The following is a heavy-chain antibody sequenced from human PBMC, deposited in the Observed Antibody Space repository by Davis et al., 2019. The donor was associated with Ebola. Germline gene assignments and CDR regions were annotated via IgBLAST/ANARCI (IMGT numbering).Heavy chain of an antibody. CDR1: GFTFSSYS. J-gene: IGHJ4*02. V-gene: IGHV3-21*01. Sequence: PGGSLRLSCAASGFTFSSYSMNWVRQAPGKGLEWVSSISSSSSYIYYADSVKGRFTISRDNAKNSLFLQMNSLRAEDTAVYYCARDPATVMDYWGQGTLVTVSS. D-gene: IGHD4-17*01. CDR3: ARDPATVMDY. CDR2: ISSSSSYI.